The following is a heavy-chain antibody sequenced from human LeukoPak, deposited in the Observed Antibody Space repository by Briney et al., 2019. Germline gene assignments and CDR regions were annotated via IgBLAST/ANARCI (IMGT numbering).Heavy chain of an antibody. CDR2: IYTSGST. CDR3: ARGRIMGITMVRGVIIKGRWFDP. CDR1: GGSISSGSYY. J-gene: IGHJ5*02. D-gene: IGHD3-10*01. Sequence: PSETLSLTCTVSGGSISSGSYYWSWIRQPAGKGLEWIGRIYTSGSTNYNPSLKSRVTISVDTSKNQFSLKLSSVIAADTAVYYCARGRIMGITMVRGVIIKGRWFDPWGQGTLVTVSS. V-gene: IGHV4-61*02.